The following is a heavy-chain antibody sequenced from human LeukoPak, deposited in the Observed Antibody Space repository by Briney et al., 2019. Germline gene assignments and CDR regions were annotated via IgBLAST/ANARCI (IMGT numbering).Heavy chain of an antibody. CDR1: GITFNTCA. V-gene: IGHV3-23*01. J-gene: IGHJ4*02. CDR3: AKGAPRGSGSYYAAIDC. Sequence: GGSLRLSCVASGITFNTCAMNWVRQAPGKGLECVSAITSGYSTYYADSVKGRFTISRDNSKNTLYLQMNSLRAEDTAVYFCAKGAPRGSGSYYAAIDCWGQGTLVTVSS. D-gene: IGHD3-10*01. CDR2: ITSGYST.